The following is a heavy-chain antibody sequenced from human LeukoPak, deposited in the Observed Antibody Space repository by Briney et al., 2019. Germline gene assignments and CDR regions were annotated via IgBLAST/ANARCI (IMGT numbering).Heavy chain of an antibody. CDR2: IRYDGSNK. J-gene: IGHJ3*02. V-gene: IGHV3-30*02. CDR1: GFTFSSYG. D-gene: IGHD6-6*01. CDR3: AKDREYSTTPDAFDI. Sequence: GGSLRLSCAASGFTFSSYGMHWVRQAPGKGLEWVAFIRYDGSNKYYADSVKGRFTISRDNSKNTLYLQMNSLRAEDTAVYYCAKDREYSTTPDAFDIWGQGTMVTVSS.